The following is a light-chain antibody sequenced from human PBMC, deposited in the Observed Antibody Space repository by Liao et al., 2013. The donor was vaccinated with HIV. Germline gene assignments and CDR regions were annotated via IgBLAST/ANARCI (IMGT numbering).Light chain of an antibody. Sequence: SYVLTQPPSVSVAPGQTARIPCEGDHIALKSVYWYLQKPGQSPVLVFSPDSDRPSGIPERFSGSISGTTVTLTISGVQAEDEADYYCQSADSSGTYRVFGGGTKLTVL. CDR3: QSADSSGTYRV. J-gene: IGLJ3*02. V-gene: IGLV3-25*03. CDR1: HIALKS. CDR2: PDS.